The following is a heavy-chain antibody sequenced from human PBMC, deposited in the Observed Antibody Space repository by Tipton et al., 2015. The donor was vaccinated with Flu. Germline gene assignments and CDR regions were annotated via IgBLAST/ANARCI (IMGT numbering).Heavy chain of an antibody. Sequence: TLSLTCAVYAGSLSGHHWSWIRQPPGKGPEWIGEINHSGGTNYNPSLKSRVTMSVDTFKNQFSLRLSSVTAADTAVYYCARSSRDNCGGSCFPLDYWGQGTLVTVS. D-gene: IGHD2-21*01. V-gene: IGHV4-34*01. CDR1: AGSLSGHH. CDR3: ARSSRDNCGGSCFPLDY. J-gene: IGHJ4*02. CDR2: INHSGGT.